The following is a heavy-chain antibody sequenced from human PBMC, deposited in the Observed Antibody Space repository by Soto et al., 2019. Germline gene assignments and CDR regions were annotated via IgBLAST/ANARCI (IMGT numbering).Heavy chain of an antibody. Sequence: GATVKASCKASGFTFTSSAVQWVRQARGQRLEWIGWIVVGSGNTNYAQKFQERVTITRDMSTSTAYMELSSLRSEDTAVYYCAAGQTTVTKKYYYYYGMDVWGQGTTVTVSS. CDR3: AAGQTTVTKKYYYYYGMDV. CDR2: IVVGSGNT. CDR1: GFTFTSSA. J-gene: IGHJ6*02. D-gene: IGHD4-17*01. V-gene: IGHV1-58*01.